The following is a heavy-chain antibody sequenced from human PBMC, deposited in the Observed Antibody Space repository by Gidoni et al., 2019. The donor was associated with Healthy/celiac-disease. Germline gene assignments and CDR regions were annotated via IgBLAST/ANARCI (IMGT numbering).Heavy chain of an antibody. Sequence: QVQLVESGGGVVQPGRSLRLSCAASGFTFSSYGMHWVRQAPGKGLEWVAVISYDGSNKYYADSVKGRFTISRDNSKNTLYLQMNSLGAEDTAVYYCAKGIQYLTYWGQGTLVTVSS. V-gene: IGHV3-30*18. CDR1: GFTFSSYG. CDR2: ISYDGSNK. D-gene: IGHD5-18*01. J-gene: IGHJ4*02. CDR3: AKGIQYLTY.